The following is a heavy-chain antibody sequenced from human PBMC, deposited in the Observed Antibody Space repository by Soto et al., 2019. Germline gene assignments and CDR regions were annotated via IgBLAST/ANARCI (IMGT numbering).Heavy chain of an antibody. D-gene: IGHD2-2*01. Sequence: ASVKVSCKASGYTFTSYYMHWVRQAPGQGLEWMGIINPSGGSTSYAQKFQGRVTMTRDTSTSTVYMELSSLRSEDTAVYYCARDLNIVVVPAALSLSAFDIWGQGTMVTVSS. CDR2: INPSGGST. J-gene: IGHJ3*02. CDR1: GYTFTSYY. V-gene: IGHV1-46*01. CDR3: ARDLNIVVVPAALSLSAFDI.